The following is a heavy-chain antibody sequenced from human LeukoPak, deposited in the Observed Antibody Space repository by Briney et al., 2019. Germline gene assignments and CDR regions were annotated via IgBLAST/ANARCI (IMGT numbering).Heavy chain of an antibody. D-gene: IGHD6-6*01. Sequence: PSETLSLTCTVSGGSISSYYWSWIRQPPGKGLEWIGYIYYSGSTNYNPSLKSRVTISVDTSKNQLSLKLSSVTAADTAVYYCARWGPQYSGSSGLGGYFDYWGQGTLVTVSS. CDR2: IYYSGST. CDR1: GGSISSYY. CDR3: ARWGPQYSGSSGLGGYFDY. J-gene: IGHJ4*02. V-gene: IGHV4-59*01.